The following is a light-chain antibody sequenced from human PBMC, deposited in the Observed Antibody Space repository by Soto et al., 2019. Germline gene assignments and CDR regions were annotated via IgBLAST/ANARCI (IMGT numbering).Light chain of an antibody. J-gene: IGKJ2*01. CDR2: KIS. Sequence: DIVLTQTRLSSPVTLGQPASISCRSSQSLVHIYGNTYFNWLQQRPGQPRRLLFYKISNRFPGVLDRFSGSGAETDFTLKISRVEAEDVGVYYCMQATQSYTFGQGTRLEI. V-gene: IGKV2-24*01. CDR1: QSLVHIYGNTY. CDR3: MQATQSYT.